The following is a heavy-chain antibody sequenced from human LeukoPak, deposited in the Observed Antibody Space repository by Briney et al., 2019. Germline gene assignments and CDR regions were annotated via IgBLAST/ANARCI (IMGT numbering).Heavy chain of an antibody. D-gene: IGHD3-10*02. Sequence: SETLSLTCTASGGSISPYYWSWIRQPPGKGLEWLGYIYYSGNTEYKPSLKSRVAMSVGTSKNQFSLRLSSVTAADTAVYYCARSTGSTMFIDYWGQGTLVTVSS. V-gene: IGHV4-59*01. CDR2: IYYSGNT. CDR3: ARSTGSTMFIDY. CDR1: GGSISPYY. J-gene: IGHJ4*02.